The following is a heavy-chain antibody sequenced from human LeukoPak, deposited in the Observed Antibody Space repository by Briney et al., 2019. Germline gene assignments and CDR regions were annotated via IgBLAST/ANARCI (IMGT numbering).Heavy chain of an antibody. CDR2: ISGSGGST. V-gene: IGHV3-23*01. D-gene: IGHD3-3*01. CDR1: GFTFSSYA. Sequence: GGSLRLSCAASGFTFSSYAMSRVRQAPGKGLEWVSAISGSGGSTYYADSVKGRFTISRDNSKNTLYLQMNSLRAEDTAVYYCAKDGYYDFWSGYYYGSGGFRGMDVWGQGTTVTVSS. J-gene: IGHJ6*02. CDR3: AKDGYYDFWSGYYYGSGGFRGMDV.